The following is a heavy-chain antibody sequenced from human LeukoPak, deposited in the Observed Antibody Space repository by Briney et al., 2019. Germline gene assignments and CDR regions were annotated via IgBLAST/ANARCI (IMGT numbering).Heavy chain of an antibody. CDR3: ARDNDFDY. V-gene: IGHV1-69*06. J-gene: IGHJ4*02. CDR1: GGAFSSYD. Sequence: SVKVSCKASGGAFSSYDISWVRQAPGQGLEWMGGIMPMFGKANYAQKFQGRVTTTADKATSTAYMELSSLRSEDTAVYYCARDNDFDYWGQGTLVTVSS. CDR2: IMPMFGKA. D-gene: IGHD2-8*01.